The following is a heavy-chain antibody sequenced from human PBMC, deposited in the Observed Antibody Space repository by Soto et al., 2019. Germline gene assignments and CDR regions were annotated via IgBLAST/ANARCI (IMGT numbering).Heavy chain of an antibody. CDR2: IYYSGST. D-gene: IGHD6-25*01. V-gene: IGHV4-61*01. CDR1: GRSVSSGSYY. Sequence: SEPLSLTCTVSGRSVSSGSYYWSWIRQPPGKGLEWIGYIYYSGSTNYNPSLKRRVTISVDTSKNQFSLKLSSVTAADTAVYFSARETDRRAAWSDPWDQGPLATVTS. CDR3: ARETDRRAAWSDP. J-gene: IGHJ5*02.